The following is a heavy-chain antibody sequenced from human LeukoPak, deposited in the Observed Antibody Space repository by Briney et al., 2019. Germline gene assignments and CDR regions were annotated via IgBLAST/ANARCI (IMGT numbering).Heavy chain of an antibody. CDR1: GFTFSSYA. D-gene: IGHD3-10*01. CDR3: AKDNRNYYIDY. V-gene: IGHV3-23*01. J-gene: IGHJ4*02. CDR2: ISGSGGST. Sequence: GGSLRLSCAASGFTFSSYAMSWVRQAPGKGLEWVSAISGSGGSTYYVDSVKGRFTISRDNSENTLYLQMNSLRTEDTALYYCAKDNRNYYIDYWGQGTLVTVSS.